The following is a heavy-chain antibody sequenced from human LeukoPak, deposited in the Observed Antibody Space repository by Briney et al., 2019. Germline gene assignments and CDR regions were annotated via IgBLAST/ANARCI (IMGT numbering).Heavy chain of an antibody. CDR3: ARDRLGYGSGSYGGYFDY. D-gene: IGHD3-10*01. CDR2: INPSGGST. J-gene: IGHJ4*02. V-gene: IGHV1-46*01. Sequence: ASVKDSCKASGYTFTSYYMHWVRQAPGQGLEWMGIINPSGGSTSYAQKFQGRVTMTRDTSTSTVYMELSSLRSEDTAVYYCARDRLGYGSGSYGGYFDYWGRGTLVTVSS. CDR1: GYTFTSYY.